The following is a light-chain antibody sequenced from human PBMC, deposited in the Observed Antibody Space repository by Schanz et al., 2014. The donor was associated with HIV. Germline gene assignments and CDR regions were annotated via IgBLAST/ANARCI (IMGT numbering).Light chain of an antibody. CDR2: EGS. CDR3: CSYVGSTTVI. V-gene: IGLV2-23*01. CDR1: SSDIGSYNL. J-gene: IGLJ2*01. Sequence: QSALAQPASVSGSPGQSITISCTGTSSDIGSYNLVSWYRQHPGEAPKLMIYEGSERPSGVSNRFSGSKSGSTASLTISGLQAEDEADYYCCSYVGSTTVIFGGGTKLTVL.